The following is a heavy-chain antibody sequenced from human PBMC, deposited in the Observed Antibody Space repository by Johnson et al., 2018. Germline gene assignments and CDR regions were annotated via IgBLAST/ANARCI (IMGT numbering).Heavy chain of an antibody. V-gene: IGHV3-48*02. D-gene: IGHD3-10*01. CDR1: GFTFSAYG. Sequence: EVQLLESGGGLEQPGGSLRLSCSASGFTFSAYGMNWVRQAPGKGLEWVSYITSSSGAIYYAYSVRGRVTISRDNAKNSLYLQMNSLRDEDTAVYYCARGYYGSGSHFGMDVWGQGTTVTVSS. J-gene: IGHJ6*02. CDR2: ITSSSGAI. CDR3: ARGYYGSGSHFGMDV.